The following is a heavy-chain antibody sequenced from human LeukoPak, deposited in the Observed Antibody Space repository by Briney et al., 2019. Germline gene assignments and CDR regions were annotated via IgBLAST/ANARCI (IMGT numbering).Heavy chain of an antibody. J-gene: IGHJ4*02. V-gene: IGHV4-4*09. D-gene: IGHD7-27*01. Sequence: SETLSLTCTVSGGSISSNYWSWIRQPPGKGPEWIGYINTSGSTNHNPSLKSRVSISLDTSRNQFSLKLTSVTAADTAVYYCARRGNWGFFDYWGQGILVSVSS. CDR2: INTSGST. CDR3: ARRGNWGFFDY. CDR1: GGSISSNY.